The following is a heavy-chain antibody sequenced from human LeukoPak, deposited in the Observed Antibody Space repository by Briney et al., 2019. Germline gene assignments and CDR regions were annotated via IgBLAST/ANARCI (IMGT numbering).Heavy chain of an antibody. V-gene: IGHV5-51*01. J-gene: IGHJ4*02. CDR3: ARHRVWGNYRFPDY. CDR2: IYPADSDI. Sequence: GEALRISCEGSGYSFTSYWIGWVRQMPGKGLEWMGIIYPADSDIRYSQSFPGQVTISADKSISTAYLQWSSLKASDTAIYYCARHRVWGNYRFPDYWGQGTLVPVSS. D-gene: IGHD3-16*02. CDR1: GYSFTSYW.